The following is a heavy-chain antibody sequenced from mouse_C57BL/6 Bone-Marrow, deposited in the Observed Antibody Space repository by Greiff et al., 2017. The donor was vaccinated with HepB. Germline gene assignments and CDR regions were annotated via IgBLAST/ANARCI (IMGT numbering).Heavy chain of an antibody. CDR3: ATITTVVATDY. Sequence: VQLQQSGPELVKPGASVKISCKASGYTFTDYYMNWVKQSHGKSLEWIGDINPNNGGTSYNQKFKGKATLTVDKSSSTAYMEIRSLTSEDSAVYYCATITTVVATDYWGQGTTLTVSS. D-gene: IGHD1-1*01. CDR2: INPNNGGT. V-gene: IGHV1-26*01. CDR1: GYTFTDYY. J-gene: IGHJ2*01.